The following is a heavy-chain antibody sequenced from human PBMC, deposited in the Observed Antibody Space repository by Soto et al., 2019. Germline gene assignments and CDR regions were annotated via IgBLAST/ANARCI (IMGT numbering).Heavy chain of an antibody. CDR1: GFTFSDSG. D-gene: IGHD3-10*01. J-gene: IGHJ4*02. V-gene: IGHV3-23*01. CDR3: ATKATYGHSSGY. CDR2: VSGSGGST. Sequence: EVQLLESGGGLVQPGGSLRLSCAASGFTFSDSGMGWVRQAPGKGLGWVSVVSGSGGSTVYADSVKGRFTISRDNSKSTLYLEMNSLRVEDTAVYYCATKATYGHSSGYWGQGTLVTVSS.